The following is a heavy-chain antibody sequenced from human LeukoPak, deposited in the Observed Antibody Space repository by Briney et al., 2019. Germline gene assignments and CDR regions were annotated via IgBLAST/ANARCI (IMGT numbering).Heavy chain of an antibody. D-gene: IGHD5-24*01. CDR3: ARMEARYNYGDAFDI. V-gene: IGHV4-34*01. CDR2: INHSGST. J-gene: IGHJ3*02. CDR1: GESFSGYY. Sequence: SETLSLTCAVYGESFSGYYWSWIRQPPGKGLEWVGEINHSGSTNNSPSLKSRVTISVDRSKNQFSLKLSSVTAADTAVYYCARMEARYNYGDAFDIWGQGTMVTVSS.